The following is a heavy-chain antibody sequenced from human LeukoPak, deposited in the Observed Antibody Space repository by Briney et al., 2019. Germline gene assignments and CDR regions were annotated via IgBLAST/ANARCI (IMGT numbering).Heavy chain of an antibody. CDR2: IYTSGST. CDR3: ARDREGAYDILTGYSVYYFDY. CDR1: GGSISSYY. J-gene: IGHJ4*02. V-gene: IGHV4-4*07. Sequence: PSETLSLTCTDSGGSISSYYWSWIRQPAGKGLEWIGRIYTSGSTNYNPSLQSRVTMSVDTSKNQFSLKLSSVTAADTAVYYCARDREGAYDILTGYSVYYFDYWGQGTLVTVSS. D-gene: IGHD3-9*01.